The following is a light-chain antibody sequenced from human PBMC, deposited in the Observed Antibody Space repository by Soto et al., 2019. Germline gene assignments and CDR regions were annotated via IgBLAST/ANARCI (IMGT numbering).Light chain of an antibody. CDR1: QSVGSN. J-gene: IGKJ1*01. V-gene: IGKV3-15*01. Sequence: EIVLTQSPGTLSLSPGERATLSCRASQSVGSNLAWYQKKPGQAPRLLIFGASTRATGIPARFSGSGSGTEFTLTISSLQSEDIAVYYCQQCDSGWTFGQGTKVDIK. CDR3: QQCDSGWT. CDR2: GAS.